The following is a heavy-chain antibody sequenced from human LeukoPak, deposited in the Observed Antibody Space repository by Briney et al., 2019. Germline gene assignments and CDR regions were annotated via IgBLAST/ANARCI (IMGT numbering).Heavy chain of an antibody. D-gene: IGHD6-19*01. J-gene: IGHJ4*02. CDR3: ARAIAVAEGY. CDR1: GFTFSSYS. V-gene: IGHV3-21*01. CDR2: ISGGSGYI. Sequence: GGSLRPSCAASGFTFSSYSMNWVRQAPGKGLEWVSYISGGSGYIYYADSVKGRFTISRDNAKNSLYLQMNSLRAEDTAVYYCARAIAVAEGYWGKGTLVTVSS.